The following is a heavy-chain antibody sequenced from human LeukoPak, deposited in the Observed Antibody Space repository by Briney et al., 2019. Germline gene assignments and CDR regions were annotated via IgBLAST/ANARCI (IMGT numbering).Heavy chain of an antibody. V-gene: IGHV4-39*07. CDR1: GGSISSSSYY. CDR2: IYYSGST. CDR3: ARDTMGDNYYDSSGYYGDAFDI. D-gene: IGHD3-22*01. Sequence: PSETLSLTCTVSGGSISSSSYYWGWIRQPPGKGLEWIGSIYYSGSTNYNPSLKSRVTISVDTSKDQFSLKLSSVTAADTAVYYCARDTMGDNYYDSSGYYGDAFDIWGQGTMVTVSS. J-gene: IGHJ3*02.